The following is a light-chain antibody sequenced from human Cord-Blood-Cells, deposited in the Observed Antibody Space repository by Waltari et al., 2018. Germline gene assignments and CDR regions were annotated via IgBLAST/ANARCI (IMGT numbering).Light chain of an antibody. CDR1: QSIRSY. Sequence: DIHITQSPSSLSASVGDRVPVTCRASQSIRSYLNWYQQKPGKAPKRLIYAASSLQSGVPSRFSGSGSGTDFTLTISSLQPEDFATYYCQQSYSTPLTFGGGTKVEIK. J-gene: IGKJ4*02. V-gene: IGKV1-39*01. CDR2: AAS. CDR3: QQSYSTPLT.